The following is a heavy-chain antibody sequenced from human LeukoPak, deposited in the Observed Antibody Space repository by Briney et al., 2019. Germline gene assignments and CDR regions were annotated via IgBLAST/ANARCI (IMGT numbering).Heavy chain of an antibody. CDR3: ARDIARDIVPAAKYYFDY. Sequence: PGGSLRLSCAASGFTFSSYSMNWVRQAPGKGLEWVSSISSSSSYIYYADSVKGRFTISRDNAKNSLYLQMNSLRAEDTAVYYCARDIARDIVPAAKYYFDYWGRGTLVTVSS. CDR2: ISSSSSYI. V-gene: IGHV3-21*01. J-gene: IGHJ4*02. CDR1: GFTFSSYS. D-gene: IGHD2-2*01.